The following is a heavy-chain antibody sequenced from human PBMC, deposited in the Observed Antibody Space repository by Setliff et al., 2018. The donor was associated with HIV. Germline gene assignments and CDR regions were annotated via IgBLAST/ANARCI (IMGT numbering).Heavy chain of an antibody. CDR2: ITTNSIYV. V-gene: IGHV3-21*01. CDR1: GFTFRSYT. J-gene: IGHJ6*03. D-gene: IGHD2-15*01. CDR3: ARDATRGGDMDV. Sequence: GGSLRLSCAASGFTFRSYTMNWVRQAPGKGLEWVSTITTNSIYVYDADSVKGRFTISRDNAKNSLYLQMNSLRAEDTAVYYCARDATRGGDMDVWAKGTTVTVSS.